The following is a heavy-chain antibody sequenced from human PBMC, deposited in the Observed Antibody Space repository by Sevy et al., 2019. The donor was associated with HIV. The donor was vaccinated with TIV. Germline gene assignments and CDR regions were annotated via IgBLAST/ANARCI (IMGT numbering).Heavy chain of an antibody. Sequence: SGPTLVKPTQTLTLTCTFSGFSLTSTGVAVGWIRQSPGKALEWLTLIYWDDDKRYSPSLKNRLTITTDTSKNQVVPTMTKIGPAETATYYCAHRREGSNTYYYNMAVWGNGTTVTVSS. J-gene: IGHJ6*03. D-gene: IGHD1-26*01. CDR3: AHRREGSNTYYYNMAV. CDR2: IYWDDDK. V-gene: IGHV2-5*02. CDR1: GFSLTSTGVA.